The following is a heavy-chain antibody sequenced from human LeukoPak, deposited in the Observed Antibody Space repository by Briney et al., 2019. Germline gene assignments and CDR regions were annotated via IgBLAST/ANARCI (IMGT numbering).Heavy chain of an antibody. CDR3: ARHATTVTINYAFDY. D-gene: IGHD4-17*01. V-gene: IGHV4-39*01. Sequence: PSETLSLTCTVSGGSISSSSYYWGWIRQPPGKGLEWIGSIYYSGSTYYNPSLKSRVTISVDTSKNQFSLKLSSVTAADTAVYYCARHATTVTINYAFDYWGQGTLVTVSS. CDR1: GGSISSSSYY. CDR2: IYYSGST. J-gene: IGHJ4*02.